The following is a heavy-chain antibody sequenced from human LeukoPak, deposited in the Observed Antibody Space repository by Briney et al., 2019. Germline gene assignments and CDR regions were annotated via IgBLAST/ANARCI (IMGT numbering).Heavy chain of an antibody. CDR1: GFSLSASGTC. CDR2: IDWDDYK. V-gene: IGHV2-70*11. D-gene: IGHD4-11*01. Sequence: SGPALVKPTQTLTLACTFSGFSLSASGTCVTWIRQPPGKALEWLARIDWDDYKYYSASLKTRLTISKDTSKNQVVLTMTNMDPVDTATYYCARTITTTVAFDYWGQGILVTVSS. CDR3: ARTITTTVAFDY. J-gene: IGHJ4*02.